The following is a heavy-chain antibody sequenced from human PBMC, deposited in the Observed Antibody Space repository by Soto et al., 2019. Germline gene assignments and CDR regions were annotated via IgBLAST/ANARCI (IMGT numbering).Heavy chain of an antibody. J-gene: IGHJ4*02. Sequence: EVQLLESGGGLVQPGGSLRLSCAASGFTFSSYAMSWVRHAPGKGLEWVSAISGSGGSTYYADSVKGRFTISRDNSKNTLYLQMNSLRAEDTAVYYCAKDKDTAMVTGVPVHNDYWGQGTLVTVSS. CDR1: GFTFSSYA. D-gene: IGHD5-18*01. V-gene: IGHV3-23*01. CDR3: AKDKDTAMVTGVPVHNDY. CDR2: ISGSGGST.